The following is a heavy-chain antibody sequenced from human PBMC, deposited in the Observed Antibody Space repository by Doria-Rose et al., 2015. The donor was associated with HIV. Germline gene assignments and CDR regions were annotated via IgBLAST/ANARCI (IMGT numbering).Heavy chain of an antibody. CDR2: IYYSGST. D-gene: IGHD4-17*01. J-gene: IGHJ5*02. Sequence: QVQLQESGPGLVKPSQTLSLTCTVSGGSISSGGYYWSWIRQHPGKGLEWIGYIYYSGSTYYNPSLKSRVTISVDTSKNQFSLKLSSVTAADTAVYYCARWVYGGNYDAWFDPWGQGTLVTVSS. V-gene: IGHV4-31*03. CDR3: ARWVYGGNYDAWFDP. CDR1: GGSISSGGYY.